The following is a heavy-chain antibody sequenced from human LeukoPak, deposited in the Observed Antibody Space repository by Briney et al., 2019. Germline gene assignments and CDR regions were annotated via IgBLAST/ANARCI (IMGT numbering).Heavy chain of an antibody. CDR1: GFTFTTYG. Sequence: GGSLRLSCAASGFTFTTYGLHWVRQAPGKGLEWVAAIASNGGSQYYADSVKGRFTISRDNSKNTLYLQMNSLRAEDTAVYFCASGDYSSGWKLDYWGQGTLVTVSS. V-gene: IGHV3-30*03. D-gene: IGHD6-19*01. CDR2: IASNGGSQ. J-gene: IGHJ4*02. CDR3: ASGDYSSGWKLDY.